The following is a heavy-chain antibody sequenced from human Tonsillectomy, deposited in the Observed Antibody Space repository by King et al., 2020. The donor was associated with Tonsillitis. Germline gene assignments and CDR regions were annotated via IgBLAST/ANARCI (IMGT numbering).Heavy chain of an antibody. Sequence: EVQLVESGGGLVQPGGSLRLSCAASGFTFSSYSMNWVRQAPGKGLEWVSYISSSSSIIYYADSVKGRFTISRDNAKNSLYLQMNSLRVEDTAVYYCARDKFVATVPTAVDDNYYYYGMDVWGQGTTVTVSS. D-gene: IGHD5-12*01. CDR1: GFTFSSYS. CDR2: ISSSSSII. J-gene: IGHJ6*02. V-gene: IGHV3-48*01. CDR3: ARDKFVATVPTAVDDNYYYYGMDV.